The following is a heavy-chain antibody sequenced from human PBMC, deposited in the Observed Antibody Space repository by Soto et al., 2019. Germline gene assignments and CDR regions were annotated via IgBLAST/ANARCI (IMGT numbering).Heavy chain of an antibody. CDR3: ARERRGIAAAADWYFDL. V-gene: IGHV4-34*01. D-gene: IGHD6-13*01. CDR2: INHSGST. Sequence: QVQLQQWGAGLLKPSETLSLTCAVYGGSFSGYYWSWIRQPPGKGLEWIGEINHSGSTNYNPSLKSRVTISVDTYKNQFSLKLSSVTAADTAVYYCARERRGIAAAADWYFDLWGRGTLVTVSS. J-gene: IGHJ2*01. CDR1: GGSFSGYY.